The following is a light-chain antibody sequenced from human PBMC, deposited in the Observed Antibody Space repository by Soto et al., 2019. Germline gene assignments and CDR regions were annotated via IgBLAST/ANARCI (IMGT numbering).Light chain of an antibody. V-gene: IGLV2-8*01. CDR3: SSYAGGKRF. Sequence: QSALTQPPSASGSPGQSVTISCTGTSSDVGHYTYVSWYQHHPGKAPKLMIYEVTKRPSGVPDRFSGSKSGNTASLTVSGLQAEDEADYYCSSYAGGKRFFGTGTKVTVL. CDR1: SSDVGHYTY. J-gene: IGLJ1*01. CDR2: EVT.